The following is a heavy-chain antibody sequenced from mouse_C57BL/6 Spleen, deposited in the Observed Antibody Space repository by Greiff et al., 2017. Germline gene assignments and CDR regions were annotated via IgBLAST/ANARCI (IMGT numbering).Heavy chain of an antibody. Sequence: VQLQQSGPELVKPGASVKIPCKASGYTFTDYNMDWVKQSHGKSLEWIGDINPNTGGTIYNQKFKGKATLTVDKSSSPAYMELRSLTSEDTAFYYCAREIEIYYYGSSYRDCDVWGTGTTVNVAA. V-gene: IGHV1-18*01. J-gene: IGHJ1*03. CDR1: GYTFTDYN. CDR3: AREIEIYYYGSSYRDCDV. D-gene: IGHD1-1*01. CDR2: INPNTGGT.